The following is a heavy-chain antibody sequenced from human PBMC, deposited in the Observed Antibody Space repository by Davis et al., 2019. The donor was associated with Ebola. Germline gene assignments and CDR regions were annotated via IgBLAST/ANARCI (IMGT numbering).Heavy chain of an antibody. CDR3: ASHCSSDRCYFRFDP. V-gene: IGHV4-4*02. Sequence: PSETLSLTCTVSGDSISSNNWWTWVRQPPGKGLEWIGETSHRGVAKYNPSLKSRVTISVDTSENQLSLRLSSVTAADTAVYYCASHCSSDRCYFRFDPWGQGTLVTVSS. D-gene: IGHD2-2*01. CDR2: TSHRGVA. CDR1: GDSISSNNW. J-gene: IGHJ5*02.